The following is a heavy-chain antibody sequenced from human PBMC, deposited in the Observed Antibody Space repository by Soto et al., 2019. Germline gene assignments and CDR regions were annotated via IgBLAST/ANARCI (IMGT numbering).Heavy chain of an antibody. CDR2: IYHSGST. V-gene: IGHV4-59*04. CDR3: MAYYYYYYMDV. CDR1: GGSISSYY. J-gene: IGHJ6*03. Sequence: SETLSLTCTVSGGSISSYYWSWIRQPPGKGLEWIGYIYHSGSTNYNPSLKSRVTISLDTSKNHFFLTLSSVTAADTAVYYCMAYYYYYYMDVWGKGTTVTVSS.